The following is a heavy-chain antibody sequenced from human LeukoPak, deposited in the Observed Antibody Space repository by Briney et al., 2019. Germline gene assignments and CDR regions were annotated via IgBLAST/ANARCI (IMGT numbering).Heavy chain of an antibody. CDR3: AAGKLLWFGELLSGTFDY. CDR2: IIPIFGTA. V-gene: IGHV1-69*05. J-gene: IGHJ4*02. D-gene: IGHD3-10*01. CDR1: GGTFSSYA. Sequence: SVKVSCKAPGGTFSSYAISWVRQAPGQGLEWMGGIIPIFGTANYAQKFQGRVTITTDESTSTAYMELSSLRSEDMAVYYCAAGKLLWFGELLSGTFDYWGQGTLVTVSS.